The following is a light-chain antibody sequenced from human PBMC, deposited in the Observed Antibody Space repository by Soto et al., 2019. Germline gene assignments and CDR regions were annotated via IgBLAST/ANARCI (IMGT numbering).Light chain of an antibody. Sequence: EIVLTQSPATLSLSPGERATLSCRASQSVGSYFAWYQQKPGQAPRLLIYDAFSRATGIPARFSGSGSGTDFTLTISSREPEDVAVYFCQQRSSWPLTFGGGTMVEIK. V-gene: IGKV3-11*01. J-gene: IGKJ4*02. CDR1: QSVGSY. CDR2: DAF. CDR3: QQRSSWPLT.